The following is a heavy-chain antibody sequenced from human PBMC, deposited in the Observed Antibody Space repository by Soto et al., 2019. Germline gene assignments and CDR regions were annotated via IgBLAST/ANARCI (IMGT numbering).Heavy chain of an antibody. CDR1: GFTISSYG. J-gene: IGHJ4*02. V-gene: IGHV3-33*01. Sequence: QVQLVESGGGVVQPGRSLRLSCAASGFTISSYGMHRVRQAPGKGLEWVAVIWYDGSNKYYADSVKGRFTISRDNSKNTLYLQMNSLRAEDTAVYYCARVGEWKERFFDYWGQGTLVTVSS. CDR3: ARVGEWKERFFDY. D-gene: IGHD3-3*01. CDR2: IWYDGSNK.